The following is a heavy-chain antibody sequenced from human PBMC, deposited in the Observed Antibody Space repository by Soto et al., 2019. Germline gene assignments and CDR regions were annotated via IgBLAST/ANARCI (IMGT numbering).Heavy chain of an antibody. Sequence: GGSLRLSCAASGFTFSNYAMSRVRQAPGKGLEWVSGTGSSGATTHLADSVRGRFTISRDNSKNTLYLQMNSLRVEDTAVYYCGKDPNGDYIGAFDIWGQGTMVTVSS. CDR1: GFTFSNYA. D-gene: IGHD4-17*01. CDR2: TGSSGATT. J-gene: IGHJ3*02. V-gene: IGHV3-23*01. CDR3: GKDPNGDYIGAFDI.